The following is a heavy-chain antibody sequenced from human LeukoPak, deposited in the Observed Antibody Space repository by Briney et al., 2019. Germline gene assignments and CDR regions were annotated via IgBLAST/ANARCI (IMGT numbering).Heavy chain of an antibody. CDR1: GYSFTSYW. CDR2: IDPSDSYT. Sequence: GESLKISCKGSGYSFTSYWISWVRQMPGKGLEWMGRIDPSDSYTNYSPSFQGHVTISADKSISTAYLQWSSLKASDTAMYYCARFFQGYCSGGSCYPPFDPWGQGTLVTVSS. V-gene: IGHV5-10-1*01. J-gene: IGHJ5*02. D-gene: IGHD2-15*01. CDR3: ARFFQGYCSGGSCYPPFDP.